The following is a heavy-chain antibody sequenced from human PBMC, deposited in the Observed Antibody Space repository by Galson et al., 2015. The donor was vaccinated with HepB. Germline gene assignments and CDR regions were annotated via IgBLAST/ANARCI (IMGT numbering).Heavy chain of an antibody. D-gene: IGHD4-11*01. V-gene: IGHV3-21*04. CDR2: IDSTSSYT. CDR3: ARDHFDYSNAIYYFDS. Sequence: CAASEFSFSTYHMNWVRQAPGKGLEWVPYIDSTSSYTYYADSVKGRFTISRDNAKNTLYLQMNSLRAEDTAVYFCARDHFDYSNAIYYFDSWGQGTLVTVSS. J-gene: IGHJ4*02. CDR1: EFSFSTYH.